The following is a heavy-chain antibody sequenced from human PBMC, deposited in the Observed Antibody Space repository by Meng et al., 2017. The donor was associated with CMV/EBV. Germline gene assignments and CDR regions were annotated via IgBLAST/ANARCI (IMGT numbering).Heavy chain of an antibody. CDR3: ATDLGKIASRPGAFNI. Sequence: GGSLRLSCAGSEFRFSDFSMNWVRQAPGKGLEWVSSITSGSGHIYYADSVKGRFTISRDNANNSLYLQMNSLRAEDTAVYYCATDLGKIASRPGAFNIWGQGTMVTVSS. V-gene: IGHV3-21*01. CDR1: EFRFSDFS. D-gene: IGHD6-6*01. CDR2: ITSGSGHI. J-gene: IGHJ3*02.